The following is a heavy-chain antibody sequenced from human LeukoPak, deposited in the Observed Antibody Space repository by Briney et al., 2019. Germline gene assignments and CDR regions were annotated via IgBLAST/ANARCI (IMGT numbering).Heavy chain of an antibody. V-gene: IGHV3-21*01. J-gene: IGHJ6*03. Sequence: KTGGSLRLSCAASGFTFSSYSMNWVRQAPGKGLEWVSSISSSSSYIYYADSVKGRFTISRDNAKNSLYLQMNSLRAEDTAVYYCARGVFVWLQLNYMDVWGKGTTVTVSS. CDR2: ISSSSSYI. CDR1: GFTFSSYS. CDR3: ARGVFVWLQLNYMDV. D-gene: IGHD5-24*01.